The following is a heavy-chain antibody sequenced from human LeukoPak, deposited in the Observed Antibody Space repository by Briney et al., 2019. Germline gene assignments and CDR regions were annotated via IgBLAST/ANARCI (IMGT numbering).Heavy chain of an antibody. J-gene: IGHJ4*02. Sequence: GRSLRLSCAASGFTFSSYAMHWVRQAPGKGLEWVAVISYDGSNKYYADSVKGRFTISRDNSKNTLYLQMNSLRAEDTAVYYCAKAAIRWELLGDYFDYWGQGTLVTVSS. V-gene: IGHV3-30-3*01. CDR2: ISYDGSNK. CDR3: AKAAIRWELLGDYFDY. CDR1: GFTFSSYA. D-gene: IGHD1-26*01.